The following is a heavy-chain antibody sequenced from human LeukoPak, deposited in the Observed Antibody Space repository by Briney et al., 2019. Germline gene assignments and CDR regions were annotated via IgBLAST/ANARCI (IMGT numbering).Heavy chain of an antibody. J-gene: IGHJ6*02. CDR3: ARESFGELLSYGMDV. CDR1: GYSISSGYY. Sequence: PSETLSLTCTVSGYSISSGYYWGWIRQPPGKGLEWIGSIYHSGSTYYNPSLKSRVTISVDTSKNQFSLKLSSVTAADTAVYYCARESFGELLSYGMDVWGQGTTVTVSS. D-gene: IGHD3-10*01. V-gene: IGHV4-38-2*02. CDR2: IYHSGST.